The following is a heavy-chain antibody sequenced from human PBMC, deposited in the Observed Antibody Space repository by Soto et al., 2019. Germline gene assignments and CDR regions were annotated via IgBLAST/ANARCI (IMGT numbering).Heavy chain of an antibody. CDR3: AREGGSVYYYGMDV. Sequence: QVQLVQSGAEVKKPGSSVKVSCKASGGTFSSYAISWVRQAPGQGLEWMGGISPIFGTANYAQKFQGRVTITADESTSTAYMELSSLRSEDTAVYYCAREGGSVYYYGMDVWGQGTTVTVSS. CDR2: ISPIFGTA. V-gene: IGHV1-69*01. CDR1: GGTFSSYA. J-gene: IGHJ6*02. D-gene: IGHD5-12*01.